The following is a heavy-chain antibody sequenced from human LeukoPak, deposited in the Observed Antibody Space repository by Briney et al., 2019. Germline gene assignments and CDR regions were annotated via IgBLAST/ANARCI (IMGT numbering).Heavy chain of an antibody. V-gene: IGHV4-59*01. Sequence: SETLSLTCTVSGGSISSYYWSWIRQPPGKGLEWIGYIFYSGSTYYNPSLKSRVTISVDTSKNHFSLNLSSVTAADTAVYYCARRGSGYPYYFDYWGQGTLVTVSS. CDR1: GGSISSYY. D-gene: IGHD3-3*01. CDR2: IFYSGST. J-gene: IGHJ4*02. CDR3: ARRGSGYPYYFDY.